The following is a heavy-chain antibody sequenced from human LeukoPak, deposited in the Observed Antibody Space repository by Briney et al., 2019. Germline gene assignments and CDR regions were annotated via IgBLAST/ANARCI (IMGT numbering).Heavy chain of an antibody. CDR3: ARGTGTTACFDY. Sequence: PGGSLRLSCAASGFTFSDYYMSWIRQAPGKGLEWVSYISSSSSYTKYGDSVKGRFTISRDNAKNSLYLQVNSLRAEDTAVYYCARGTGTTACFDYWGQGTLVTVSS. D-gene: IGHD1-1*01. V-gene: IGHV3-11*06. CDR1: GFTFSDYY. CDR2: ISSSSSYT. J-gene: IGHJ4*02.